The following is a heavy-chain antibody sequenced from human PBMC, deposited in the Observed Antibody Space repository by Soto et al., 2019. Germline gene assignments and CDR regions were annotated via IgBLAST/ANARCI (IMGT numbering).Heavy chain of an antibody. J-gene: IGHJ4*02. CDR2: TYYSGST. D-gene: IGHD3-22*01. CDR1: CGSISSSSYY. V-gene: IGHV4-39*01. Sequence: SETLSLTCTVSCGSISSSSYYWGWIRQPPGKGLEWIGSTYYSGSTYYNPSLKSRVTISVDTSKNQFSLKLSSVTAADTAVYYCASQPDDLETYYYDSSGLGWGQGTLVTVSS. CDR3: ASQPDDLETYYYDSSGLG.